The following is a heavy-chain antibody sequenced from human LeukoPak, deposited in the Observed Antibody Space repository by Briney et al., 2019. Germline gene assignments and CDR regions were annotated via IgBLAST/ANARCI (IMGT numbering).Heavy chain of an antibody. V-gene: IGHV4-34*01. D-gene: IGHD3-16*01. J-gene: IGHJ6*03. CDR3: ARGEGNEYVWGSFYYYLDV. CDR1: GESFNCYY. Sequence: PSETLSLTCGVSGESFNCYYSTWIRQSPGKGLEWIGEINDIGHTNYNSALKSRVTILLDTSKKQFSLRLSSVTAADTAVYYCARGEGNEYVWGSFYYYLDVWGKGTTVTVSS. CDR2: INDIGHT.